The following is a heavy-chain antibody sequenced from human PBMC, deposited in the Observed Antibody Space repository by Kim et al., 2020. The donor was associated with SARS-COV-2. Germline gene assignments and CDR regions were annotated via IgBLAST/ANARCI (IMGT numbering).Heavy chain of an antibody. V-gene: IGHV4-4*02. J-gene: IGHJ4*02. CDR3: AAGYDILTGYYGLDY. CDR1: GGSISSSNW. D-gene: IGHD3-9*01. Sequence: SETLSLTCAVSGGSISSSNWWSWVRPPPGTGLEWLGEIYHSGSTNYNPSLKSRVTISVDKSKNQFSLKLSSVTAADTAVYYCAAGYDILTGYYGLDYWGQGTLVTVSS. CDR2: IYHSGST.